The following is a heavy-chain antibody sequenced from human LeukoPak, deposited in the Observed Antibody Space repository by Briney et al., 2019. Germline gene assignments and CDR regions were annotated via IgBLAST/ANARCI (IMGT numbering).Heavy chain of an antibody. Sequence: PSETLSLTCTVSGGSISSSSYYWGWIRQPPGKGLEWIGSIYYSGSTYYNPSLKSRVTISVDTSKNQFSLKLSSVTAADTAVYYCARGRVTMVPDYWGQGTLVTVSS. J-gene: IGHJ4*02. D-gene: IGHD3-10*01. CDR2: IYYSGST. CDR1: GGSISSSSYY. V-gene: IGHV4-39*01. CDR3: ARGRVTMVPDY.